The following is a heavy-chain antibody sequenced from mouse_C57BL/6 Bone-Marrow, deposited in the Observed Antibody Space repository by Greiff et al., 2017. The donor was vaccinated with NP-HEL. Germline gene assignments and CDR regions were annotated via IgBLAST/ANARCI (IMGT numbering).Heavy chain of an antibody. J-gene: IGHJ3*01. CDR3: ARAGDGYYAPFAY. V-gene: IGHV5-16*01. CDR1: GFTFSDYY. D-gene: IGHD2-3*01. CDR2: INYDGSST. Sequence: EVKVEESEGGLVQPGSSMKLSCTASGFTFSDYYMAWVRQVPEKGLEWVANINYDGSSTYYLDSLKSRFIISRDNAKNILYLQMSSLKSEDTATYYFARAGDGYYAPFAYWGQGTLVTVSA.